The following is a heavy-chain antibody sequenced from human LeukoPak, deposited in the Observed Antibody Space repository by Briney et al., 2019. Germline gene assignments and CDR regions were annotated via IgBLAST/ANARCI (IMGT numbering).Heavy chain of an antibody. CDR2: ISSLSSYI. J-gene: IGHJ4*02. CDR1: GFTFSSYT. V-gene: IGHV3-21*01. Sequence: GGSLRLSCADAGFTFSSYTMNWVRQAPGKGLEWVSSISSLSSYIYYADSVKGRFDNAQNSLYLQMNSLRAEDTAVYYCATGSWQSPFDYWGQGTLVTVSS. D-gene: IGHD1-26*01. CDR3: ATGSWQSPFDY.